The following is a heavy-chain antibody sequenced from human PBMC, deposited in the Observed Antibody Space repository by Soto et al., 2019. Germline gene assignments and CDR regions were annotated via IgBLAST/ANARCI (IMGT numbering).Heavy chain of an antibody. Sequence: ASVKVSCKASGYTFLSYGLTWVRQAPGQGLEWVGRISAYSGDTHYAQKFQGRVTMAADTSTTTAYMGLRSLRSDDTAVYFCARGEDYFGYWGQGTLVTVSS. CDR1: GYTFLSYG. CDR2: ISAYSGDT. V-gene: IGHV1-18*01. J-gene: IGHJ4*02. CDR3: ARGEDYFGY.